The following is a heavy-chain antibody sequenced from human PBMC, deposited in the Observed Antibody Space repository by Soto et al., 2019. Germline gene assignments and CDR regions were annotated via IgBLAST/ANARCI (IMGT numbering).Heavy chain of an antibody. CDR1: GGTFSSYA. CDR3: ARSTHDSSGYYYVGSSFDY. V-gene: IGHV1-69*13. J-gene: IGHJ4*02. CDR2: IIPIFGTA. Sequence: GASVKVSCKASGGTFSSYAISWVRQAPGQGLEWMGGIIPIFGTASYAQKFQGRVTITADESTSTAYMELSSLRSEDTAVYYCARSTHDSSGYYYVGSSFDYWGQGTLVTVSS. D-gene: IGHD3-22*01.